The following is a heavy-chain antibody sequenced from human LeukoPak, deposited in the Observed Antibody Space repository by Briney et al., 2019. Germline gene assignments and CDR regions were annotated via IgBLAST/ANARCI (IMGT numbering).Heavy chain of an antibody. CDR3: ARGQATIDSNWFDP. V-gene: IGHV4-59*01. CDR2: IYYSGST. CDR1: GGSISSYY. J-gene: IGHJ5*02. D-gene: IGHD5-12*01. Sequence: PSETLYLTCTVSGGSISSYYWSWIRQPPGKGLEWIGYIYYSGSTNYNPSLKSRVTISVDTSKNQFSLKLSSVTAADTAVYYCARGQATIDSNWFDPWGQGTLVTVSS.